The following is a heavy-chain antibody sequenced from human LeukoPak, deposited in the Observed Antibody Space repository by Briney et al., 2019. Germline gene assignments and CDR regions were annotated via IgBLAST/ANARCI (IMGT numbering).Heavy chain of an antibody. J-gene: IGHJ4*02. D-gene: IGHD1-26*01. CDR1: GFTFSTYW. Sequence: GGSLRLSCTASGFTFSTYWMSWVRQAPGKGLEWVANIKQDGSEKYYVDSVKGRFTISRDNAKNSLYLQINSLRAEDTAVYYCATKSGNYFNYWGQGTLVTVSS. CDR3: ATKSGNYFNY. V-gene: IGHV3-7*03. CDR2: IKQDGSEK.